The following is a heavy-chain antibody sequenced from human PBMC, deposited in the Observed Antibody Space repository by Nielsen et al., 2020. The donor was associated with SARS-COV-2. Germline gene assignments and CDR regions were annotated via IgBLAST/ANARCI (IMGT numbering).Heavy chain of an antibody. CDR3: ARDGVGSRYYYYGMDV. D-gene: IGHD3-10*01. J-gene: IGHJ6*02. V-gene: IGHV4-59*01. CDR2: IYYSGST. Sequence: WIRQPPGKGLEWIGYIYYSGSTNYNPSLKSRVTISVDTSKNQFSLKLSSVTAADTAVYYCARDGVGSRYYYYGMDVWGQGTTVTVSS.